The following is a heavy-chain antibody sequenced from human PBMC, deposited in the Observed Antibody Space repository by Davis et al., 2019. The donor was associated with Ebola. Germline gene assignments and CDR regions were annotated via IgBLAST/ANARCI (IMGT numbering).Heavy chain of an antibody. J-gene: IGHJ6*02. V-gene: IGHV4-59*12. D-gene: IGHD2-15*01. CDR1: GGSISSYY. CDR3: AKIDLGYCSGGSCLNWDYYYYGMDV. CDR2: INHSGST. Sequence: MPSETLSLTCTVSGGSISSYYWCWIRQPPGKGLEWIGEINHSGSTNYNPSLKSRVTISVDTSKNQFSLKLSSVTAADTAVYYCAKIDLGYCSGGSCLNWDYYYYGMDVWGQGTTVTVSS.